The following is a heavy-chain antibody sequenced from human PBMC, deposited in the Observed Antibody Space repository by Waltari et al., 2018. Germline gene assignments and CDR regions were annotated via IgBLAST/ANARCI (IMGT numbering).Heavy chain of an antibody. CDR3: ARDRGRGLYLDA. J-gene: IGHJ5*02. V-gene: IGHV4-4*02. CDR2: VISTGKT. Sequence: QLQLQESGPGLVKPSGTLYLSCAVSGDSVPSPNWWSWVRQSPQRGLEWIGQVISTGKTNYSPSFASRVTMSLVASNNQFALNVTSATAADTAVYYCARDRGRGLYLDAWGPGTLVTVSP. D-gene: IGHD2-15*01. CDR1: GDSVPSPNW.